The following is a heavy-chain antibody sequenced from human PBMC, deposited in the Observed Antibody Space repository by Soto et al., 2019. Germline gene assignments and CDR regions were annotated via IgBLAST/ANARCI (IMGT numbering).Heavy chain of an antibody. CDR2: IKQDGSEK. J-gene: IGHJ4*02. D-gene: IGHD6-19*01. V-gene: IGHV3-7*01. CDR1: GFTFSSYW. CDR3: ASSEKYSSGWSTFDY. Sequence: ESGGGLVQPGGSLRLSCAASGFTFSSYWMSWVRQAPGKGLEWVANIKQDGSEKYYVDSVKGRFTISRDNAKNSLYLQMNSLRAEDTAVYYCASSEKYSSGWSTFDYWGQGTLVTVSS.